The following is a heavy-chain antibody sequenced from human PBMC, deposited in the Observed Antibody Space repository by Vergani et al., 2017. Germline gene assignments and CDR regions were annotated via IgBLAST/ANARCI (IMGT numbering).Heavy chain of an antibody. V-gene: IGHV3-11*01. J-gene: IGHJ5*01. CDR2: IDSSGSTI. D-gene: IGHD1-26*01. Sequence: QVRLVESGGGLVNPGGSLRLSCTASGFTFSDFYMSWIRQAPGKGPEWVSYIDSSGSTIYYADSVKRRFTMSRDNAKNSLYLQMNSLRAEDTAVYYCARRRGSGSYDSWGQGTLVTVSS. CDR1: GFTFSDFY. CDR3: ARRRGSGSYDS.